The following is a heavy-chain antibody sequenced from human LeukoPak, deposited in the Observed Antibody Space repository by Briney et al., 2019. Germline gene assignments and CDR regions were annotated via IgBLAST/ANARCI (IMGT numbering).Heavy chain of an antibody. J-gene: IGHJ4*02. V-gene: IGHV6-1*01. CDR1: GDSVSSNSAA. CDR3: VRDYSDSMLFDY. D-gene: IGHD3-16*01. Sequence: SQALSLTCAISGDSVSSNSAAWIWIRPPPWGGLEWLVRTYYRAKRYNDYAVSVKGRITIDPYTSKNQFSLQLSSVTLEDTAVYYCVRDYSDSMLFDYWGQGTLVTVSS. CDR2: TYYRAKRYN.